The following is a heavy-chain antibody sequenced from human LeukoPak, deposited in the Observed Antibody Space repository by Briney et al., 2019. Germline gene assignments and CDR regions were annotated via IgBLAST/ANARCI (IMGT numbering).Heavy chain of an antibody. V-gene: IGHV4-34*12. CDR3: ARGPVALHP. CDR2: VLHTGST. D-gene: IGHD2-15*01. J-gene: IGHJ5*02. Sequence: PSETLSLTCAVYGYSLSNHYWIWVRQPPGKGLEWIGEVLHTGSTNYNPSLRSRVTISVDTSKNQFFLNLTSVTAADTAVYYCARGPVALHPWGQGTLVPVSS. CDR1: GYSLSNHY.